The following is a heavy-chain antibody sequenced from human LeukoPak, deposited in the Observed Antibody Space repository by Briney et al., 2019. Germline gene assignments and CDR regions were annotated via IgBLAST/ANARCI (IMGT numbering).Heavy chain of an antibody. CDR1: GFTLSSNY. CDR2: IYSGGST. Sequence: GGSLRLSCAASGFTLSSNYMSWVRQAPGKGLEWVSVIYSGGSTYYADSVKGRFTISRDNSKNTLYLQMNSLRAEDTAVYYCARDWGMNPFDYWGQGTLVTVSS. CDR3: ARDWGMNPFDY. D-gene: IGHD3-16*01. V-gene: IGHV3-53*01. J-gene: IGHJ4*02.